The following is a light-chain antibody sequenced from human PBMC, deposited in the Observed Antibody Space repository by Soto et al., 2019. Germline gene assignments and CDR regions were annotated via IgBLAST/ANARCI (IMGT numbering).Light chain of an antibody. J-gene: IGLJ3*02. Sequence: QSVLTQPPSVSGAPGQRVTISCTGSSSNIGAGYDVHWYQQLPGTAPKLLIYGNSNRPSGVPDRFSVSKSGTSASLAITGLQAEDEADSYCQSYDSSLSGSVFGGGTKLTVL. V-gene: IGLV1-40*01. CDR1: SSNIGAGYD. CDR2: GNS. CDR3: QSYDSSLSGSV.